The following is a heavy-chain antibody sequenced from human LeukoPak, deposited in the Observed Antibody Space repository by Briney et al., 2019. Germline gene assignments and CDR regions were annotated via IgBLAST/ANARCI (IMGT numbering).Heavy chain of an antibody. D-gene: IGHD7-27*01. CDR2: ISSNSDNT. CDR3: ARDWGSIKVIADY. Sequence: GASVKVSCKATGYTFTSYGISWVRQAPGQGLEWMGWISSNSDNTNYAQKLQGRVTMTTDTSTSTAYMKPRSLRSDDTALYFCARDWGSIKVIADYWGQGTLVTVSS. V-gene: IGHV1-18*01. CDR1: GYTFTSYG. J-gene: IGHJ4*02.